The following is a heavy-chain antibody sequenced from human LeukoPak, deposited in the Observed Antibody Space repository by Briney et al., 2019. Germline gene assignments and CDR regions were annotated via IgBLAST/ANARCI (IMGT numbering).Heavy chain of an antibody. CDR1: GFTFSTYS. J-gene: IGHJ4*02. Sequence: GGSLRLSCAASGFTFSTYSLNWLRQAPGEGLEWVSSISSSSTYIYYADSVKRRFTISRDNAKHSLYLQMNSLRAEDTAVYYCARDVYDSSGYYAIDYWGQGTLVTASS. V-gene: IGHV3-21*01. D-gene: IGHD3-22*01. CDR2: ISSSSTYI. CDR3: ARDVYDSSGYYAIDY.